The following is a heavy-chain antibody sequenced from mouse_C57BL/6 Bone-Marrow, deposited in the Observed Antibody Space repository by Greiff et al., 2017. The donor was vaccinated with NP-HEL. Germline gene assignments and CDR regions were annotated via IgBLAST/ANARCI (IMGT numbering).Heavy chain of an antibody. J-gene: IGHJ1*03. CDR1: GYAFTNYL. D-gene: IGHD1-1*01. CDR2: INPGSGGT. V-gene: IGHV1-54*01. CDR3: ARRTTVVPYWYFDV. Sequence: VQLQQSGAELVRPGTSVKVSCKASGYAFTNYLIEWVKQRPGQGLEWIGMINPGSGGTNYNEKFKGKATLTADKSSSTAYMQLSSLTSEDSAVYFCARRTTVVPYWYFDVWGTGTTVTVSS.